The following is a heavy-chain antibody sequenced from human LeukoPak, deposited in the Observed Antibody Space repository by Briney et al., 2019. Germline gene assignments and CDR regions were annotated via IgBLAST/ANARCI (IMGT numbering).Heavy chain of an antibody. CDR3: AREHSSGYYFDAFDI. V-gene: IGHV1-2*02. J-gene: IGHJ3*02. CDR2: INPNSGGT. CDR1: GYTFTGYY. D-gene: IGHD3-22*01. Sequence: ASVKVSCKASGYTFTGYYMHWVRQAPGQGLEWMGWINPNSGGTNYAQKFQGRVTMTRDTSISTAYMELSRLRSDDTAVYYCAREHSSGYYFDAFDIWGQGTMVTVFS.